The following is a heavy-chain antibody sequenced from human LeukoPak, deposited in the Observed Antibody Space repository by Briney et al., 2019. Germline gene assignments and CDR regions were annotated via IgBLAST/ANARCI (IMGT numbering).Heavy chain of an antibody. CDR3: ARGITPDYYYYYMDV. Sequence: QPGGSLRLSCAASGFTFSSYWMSWVRQAPGKGLEWVANIKQDGSEKYYVDSVKGRFTISRDNAKNSLYLQMNSLRAEDTAVYYCARGITPDYYYYYMDVWGKGTTVTVSS. D-gene: IGHD5-24*01. V-gene: IGHV3-7*01. J-gene: IGHJ6*03. CDR2: IKQDGSEK. CDR1: GFTFSSYW.